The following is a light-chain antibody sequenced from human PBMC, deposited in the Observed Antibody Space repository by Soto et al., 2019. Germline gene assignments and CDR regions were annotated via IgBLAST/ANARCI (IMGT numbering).Light chain of an antibody. J-gene: IGKJ2*01. V-gene: IGKV1-6*01. Sequence: AIQMTQSPSSLSASVGDRVTITCRASQGIRTDLGWYQQQPGKAPKLLIYGASNLQRRAPSRFSGSGSGTDFTLTISNLQPEDFASYYCLQDYRYPRTFGQGTKLEIK. CDR3: LQDYRYPRT. CDR2: GAS. CDR1: QGIRTD.